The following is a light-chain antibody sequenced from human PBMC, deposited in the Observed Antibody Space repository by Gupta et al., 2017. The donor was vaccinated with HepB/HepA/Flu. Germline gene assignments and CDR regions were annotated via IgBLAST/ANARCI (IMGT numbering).Light chain of an antibody. CDR2: WAS. CDR1: QSVLYSSNNNNY. Sequence: DIVMTQSPDSLAVSLGERATINCKSSQSVLYSSNNNNYLAWYQQKPGQPPKLLIYWASTRESCVPDRFSGSGSGTDFTLTISSLQAEDVAVYYCQKYYSSPYAFGQGTKLEIK. CDR3: QKYYSSPYA. V-gene: IGKV4-1*01. J-gene: IGKJ2*01.